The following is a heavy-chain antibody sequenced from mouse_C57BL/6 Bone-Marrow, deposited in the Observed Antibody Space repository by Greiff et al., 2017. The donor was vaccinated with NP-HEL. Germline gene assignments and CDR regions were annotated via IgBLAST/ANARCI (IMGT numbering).Heavy chain of an antibody. CDR2: INPSTGGT. CDR1: GYSFTGYY. J-gene: IGHJ1*03. CDR3: ARWDGNYVYWYFDV. V-gene: IGHV1-43*01. Sequence: EVQLQQSGPELVKPGASVKISCKASGYSFTGYYMHWVKQSSEKSLEWIGEINPSTGGTSYNQKFKGKATLTVDKSSSTAYMELHSLTSDDSAVYFCARWDGNYVYWYFDVWGTGTTVTVSS. D-gene: IGHD2-1*01.